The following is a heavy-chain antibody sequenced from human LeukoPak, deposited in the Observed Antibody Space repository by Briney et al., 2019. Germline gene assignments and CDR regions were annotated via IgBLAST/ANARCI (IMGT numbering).Heavy chain of an antibody. CDR3: ARDGDSSGYYPRDAFDI. V-gene: IGHV3-11*01. D-gene: IGHD3-22*01. CDR2: ISSSGSTI. J-gene: IGHJ3*02. CDR1: GFTFSDYY. Sequence: PGGSLRLSCAASGFTFSDYYMSWIRQAPGKGLEWVSYISSSGSTIYYADSVKGRFTISRDNAKNSLYLQMNSLRAENTAVYYCARDGDSSGYYPRDAFDIWGQGTMVTVSS.